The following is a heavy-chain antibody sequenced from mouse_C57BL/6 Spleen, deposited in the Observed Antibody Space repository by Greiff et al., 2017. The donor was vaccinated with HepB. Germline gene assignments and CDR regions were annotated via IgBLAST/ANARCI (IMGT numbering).Heavy chain of an antibody. CDR1: GYTFTSYW. CDR2: INPSNGGT. CDR3: AWPSYDGYYEFAY. J-gene: IGHJ3*01. V-gene: IGHV1-53*01. Sequence: VQLQQPGTELVKPGASVKLSCKASGYTFTSYWMHWVKQRPGQGLEWIGNINPSNGGTNYNEKFKSKATLTVDKSSSTAYMQLSSLTSEDSAVYYCAWPSYDGYYEFAYWGQGTLVTVSA. D-gene: IGHD2-3*01.